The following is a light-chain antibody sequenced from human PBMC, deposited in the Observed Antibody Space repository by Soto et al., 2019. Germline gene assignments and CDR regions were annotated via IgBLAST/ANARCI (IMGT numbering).Light chain of an antibody. J-gene: IGKJ2*01. Sequence: DIVMTQSPLSLPVTPGEPASISCRSSQSLLHSNGNNYFDWYLQKPGQSPQLLIYLGSNRASGVTDRFSGSGSGTDFTLKISRVEAEDVGVYYCMQALQTPYTFGHGTKLEIK. CDR2: LGS. V-gene: IGKV2-28*01. CDR3: MQALQTPYT. CDR1: QSLLHSNGNNY.